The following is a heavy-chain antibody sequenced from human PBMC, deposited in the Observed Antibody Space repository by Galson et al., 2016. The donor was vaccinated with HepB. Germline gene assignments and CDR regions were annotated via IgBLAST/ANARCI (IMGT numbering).Heavy chain of an antibody. J-gene: IGHJ4*02. CDR1: GGSISNTSYY. CDR3: SRIMATIQY. V-gene: IGHV4-39*01. CDR2: IDYSGST. Sequence: SETLSLTCTVSGGSISNTSYYWGWIRQPPGKGLEWIGNIDYSGSTSYSPSLKSRVTISVDTSKNRFSLKLSSVTAADTAVYYWSRIMATIQYWGQGTLVTVSS. D-gene: IGHD5-24*01.